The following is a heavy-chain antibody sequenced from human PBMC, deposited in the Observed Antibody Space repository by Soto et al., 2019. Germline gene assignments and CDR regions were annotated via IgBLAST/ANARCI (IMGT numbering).Heavy chain of an antibody. CDR3: ATLPPRIVVVLSPFPS. D-gene: IGHD2-15*01. V-gene: IGHV4-4*02. Sequence: SETLSLTCVVSGTSVRSTYWWTWVRQAPGKGLEWLGEMYHTGTANYNPSLKNRATISVDKSNNQFSLKLTSMTAADTAVYYCATLPPRIVVVLSPFPSWGQGTPVTVSS. J-gene: IGHJ5*02. CDR1: GTSVRSTYW. CDR2: MYHTGTA.